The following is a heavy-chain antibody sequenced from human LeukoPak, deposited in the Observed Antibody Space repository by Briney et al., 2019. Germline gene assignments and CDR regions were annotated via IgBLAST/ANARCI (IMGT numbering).Heavy chain of an antibody. V-gene: IGHV3-7*05. CDR2: IKQDGSEK. Sequence: PGGSLSLSCTASGFTFSNYWMSWVRQIPEKGLEWVANIKQDGSEKVYLDSVKGRFTISRDNAQTSLYLHMNSLRAEDTAVYYCARDPYSSSWSYGMDVWGQGTTVTVSS. D-gene: IGHD6-13*01. CDR1: GFTFSNYW. J-gene: IGHJ6*02. CDR3: ARDPYSSSWSYGMDV.